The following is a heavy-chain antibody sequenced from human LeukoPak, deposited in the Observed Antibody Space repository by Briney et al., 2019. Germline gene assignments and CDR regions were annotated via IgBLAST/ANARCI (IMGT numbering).Heavy chain of an antibody. Sequence: PSGTLSLTCAVSGGSISSSNWWSWVRQPPGKGLEWIGEINHSGSTNYNPSLKSRVTISVDTSKNQFSLKLSSVTAADTAVYYCARHFRGIQLCFHPWGQGTMVTVSS. D-gene: IGHD5-18*01. J-gene: IGHJ3*01. CDR1: GGSISSSNW. CDR2: INHSGST. V-gene: IGHV4-4*02. CDR3: ARHFRGIQLCFHP.